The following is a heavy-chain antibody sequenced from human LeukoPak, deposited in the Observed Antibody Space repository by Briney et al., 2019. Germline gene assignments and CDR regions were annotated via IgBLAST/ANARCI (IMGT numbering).Heavy chain of an antibody. CDR3: ATQNRYDSSGYHPLDY. D-gene: IGHD3-22*01. CDR1: GFTFDDYG. CDR2: INWNGGST. Sequence: GGSLRLSCAASGFTFDDYGMSWVRQAPGKGLEWVSGINWNGGSTGYADSVKGRFTISRDNAKNSLYLQMNSLRAEDTALYYCATQNRYDSSGYHPLDYWGQGTLVTVSS. V-gene: IGHV3-20*04. J-gene: IGHJ4*02.